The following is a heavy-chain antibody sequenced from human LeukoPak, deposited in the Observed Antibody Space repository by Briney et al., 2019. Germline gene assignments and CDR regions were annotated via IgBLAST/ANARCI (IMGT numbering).Heavy chain of an antibody. V-gene: IGHV3-21*01. Sequence: PGRSLRLSCAASGFTFSSYSMNWVRQAPGKGLEWVSSISISSSYIYYADSVKGRFTISRDNAKNSLYLQMNSLRAEDTAVYYCARDSPRGYCSGGSCYAWFDPWGQGTLVAVSS. CDR3: ARDSPRGYCSGGSCYAWFDP. J-gene: IGHJ5*02. CDR2: ISISSSYI. D-gene: IGHD2-15*01. CDR1: GFTFSSYS.